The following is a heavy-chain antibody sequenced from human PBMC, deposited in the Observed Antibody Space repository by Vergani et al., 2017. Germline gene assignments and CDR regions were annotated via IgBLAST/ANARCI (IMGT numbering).Heavy chain of an antibody. V-gene: IGHV3-9*02. CDR3: AKDLGTSSGGGWFDP. D-gene: IGHD6-6*01. Sequence: EVQLEESGGGLVLPGRSLRLSCVASGFTSAGYAMHWVRQAPGKGLEWFSGISWNSNSIGYADSMKGRFTISRDNAKNSLYLQMNSLRAEDTALYYCAKDLGTSSGGGWFDPWGQGTLVTVSS. CDR1: GFTSAGYA. J-gene: IGHJ5*02. CDR2: ISWNSNSI.